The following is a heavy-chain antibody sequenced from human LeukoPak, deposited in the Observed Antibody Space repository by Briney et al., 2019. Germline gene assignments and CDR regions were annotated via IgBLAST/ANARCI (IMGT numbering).Heavy chain of an antibody. CDR3: AKSGRNWAYLEY. D-gene: IGHD7-27*01. V-gene: IGHV3-33*06. CDR2: IWYDGTNK. J-gene: IGHJ4*02. CDR1: GFTLSNYG. Sequence: GGSLRLSCAVSGFTLSNYGMHWVRQAPGRGLEWVAVIWYDGTNKYYADSVRGRFTISRDSSKNTLYLQMNSLRAEDTAVYYCAKSGRNWAYLEYWGQGTLVTVSS.